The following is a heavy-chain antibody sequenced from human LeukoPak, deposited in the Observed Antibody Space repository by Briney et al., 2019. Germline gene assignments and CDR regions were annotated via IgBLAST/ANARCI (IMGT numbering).Heavy chain of an antibody. V-gene: IGHV1-69*13. D-gene: IGHD5-12*01. CDR1: GGTFSSYA. CDR3: ARGMVATSVDNWFDP. CDR2: IIPMFGTA. J-gene: IGHJ5*02. Sequence: SVKVSRKASGGTFSSYAVSWVRQAPGQGLEWMGEIIPMFGTANYAQKFQGRVTITADESTSTAYMELSSLRFEDTAVYYCARGMVATSVDNWFDPWGQGTLVTVSS.